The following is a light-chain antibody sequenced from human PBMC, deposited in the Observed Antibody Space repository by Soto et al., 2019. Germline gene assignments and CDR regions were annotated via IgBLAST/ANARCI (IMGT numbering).Light chain of an antibody. J-gene: IGKJ5*01. CDR3: LQRSYWPIT. CDR2: DAS. Sequence: EIVLTQSPATLSLSPGEIATLSCRASQSVISHLAWYQQKPGHAPRLLIYDASKRATGILAMFSGSVSGTDFTLIISSLELEDFAVYYCLQRSYWPITFVQGTRLEIK. V-gene: IGKV3-11*01. CDR1: QSVISH.